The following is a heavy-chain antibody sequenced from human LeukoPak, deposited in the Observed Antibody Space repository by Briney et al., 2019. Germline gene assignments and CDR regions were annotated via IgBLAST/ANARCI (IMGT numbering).Heavy chain of an antibody. Sequence: PSETLTLTCTVSGGSISSYYWSWIRQPPGKELEWIGYTHYSGSTNYNPSLKSRVTMSVDTSKNQFSLKLTSVTAADTAVYYCARGGSSSSWPFYYWGQGTLVTVSS. CDR3: ARGGSSSSWPFYY. CDR2: THYSGST. D-gene: IGHD6-13*01. J-gene: IGHJ4*02. CDR1: GGSISSYY. V-gene: IGHV4-59*01.